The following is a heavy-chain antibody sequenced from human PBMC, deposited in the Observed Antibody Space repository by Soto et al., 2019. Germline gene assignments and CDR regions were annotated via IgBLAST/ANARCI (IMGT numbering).Heavy chain of an antibody. CDR3: ARRYGSAFDI. Sequence: PSEPLSLTCAVSGGSISSGGYSWSWIRQPPGKGLEWIGYIYHSGSTYYNPSLKSRVTISVDRSKNQFSLKLSSVTAADTAVDYCARRYGSAFDIWGQGTMVTVSS. CDR1: GGSISSGGYS. CDR2: IYHSGST. D-gene: IGHD3-10*01. J-gene: IGHJ3*02. V-gene: IGHV4-30-2*02.